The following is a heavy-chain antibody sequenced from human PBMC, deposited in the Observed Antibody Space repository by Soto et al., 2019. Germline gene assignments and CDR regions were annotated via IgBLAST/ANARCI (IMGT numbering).Heavy chain of an antibody. CDR3: TRLGWEVGGVESGLIDY. J-gene: IGHJ4*02. CDR2: IRSKANSYAT. CDR1: GFTFIGSV. V-gene: IGHV3-73*02. D-gene: IGHD1-26*01. Sequence: EVQLVESGGGLVQPGGSRKLSGAASGFTFIGSVMHWVRQASGKGREWVGRIRSKANSYATAYAASGKGRFTISRDDSKNTAYLQMNSLKTEDTAVYYCTRLGWEVGGVESGLIDYWGQGTLVTVSS.